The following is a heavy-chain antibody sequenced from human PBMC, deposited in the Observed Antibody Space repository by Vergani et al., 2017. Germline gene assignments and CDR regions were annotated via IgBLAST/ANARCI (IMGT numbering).Heavy chain of an antibody. Sequence: QVQLVESGGGVVKPGRSLRLSCAASGFTFNQYGMHWVRQAPGKGLEWVAVTWYDGNNKQYEDSVKGRFTISRDNSKSTMYLQMNSLRDEDTGLYYCARDLRLLYNRFDPWGQGTLGTVSS. D-gene: IGHD1-14*01. J-gene: IGHJ5*02. CDR3: ARDLRLLYNRFDP. CDR1: GFTFNQYG. CDR2: TWYDGNNK. V-gene: IGHV3-33*01.